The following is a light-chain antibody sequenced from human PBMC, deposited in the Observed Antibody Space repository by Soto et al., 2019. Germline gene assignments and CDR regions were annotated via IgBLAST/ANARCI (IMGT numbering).Light chain of an antibody. V-gene: IGLV2-14*01. CDR2: DVT. J-gene: IGLJ1*01. CDR3: SSSTTRGLYV. Sequence: QSVLTQPASVSGSPGQSITISCTGTSSDVGGYNFVSWHQQHPDKAPKLMIYDVTNRPSGVSNRFSGSKSGNTASLTISGLQAEDEADYYCSSSTTRGLYVFGAGTKATVL. CDR1: SSDVGGYNF.